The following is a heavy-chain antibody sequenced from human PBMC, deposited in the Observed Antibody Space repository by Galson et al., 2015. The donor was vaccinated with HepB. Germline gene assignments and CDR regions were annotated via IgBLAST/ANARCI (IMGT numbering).Heavy chain of an antibody. CDR2: INSDGSIT. J-gene: IGHJ3*02. CDR1: GFTFDTYW. V-gene: IGHV3-74*01. Sequence: SLRLSCATSGFTFDTYWMHWVRQAPGKGLVWVSRINSDGSITTYADSVRDRFTISRDNAKSSLYLQMNSLRAEGTALYYCAKDPVGYSWNDGGFDIWGQGTMVTVSS. D-gene: IGHD1-1*01. CDR3: AKDPVGYSWNDGGFDI.